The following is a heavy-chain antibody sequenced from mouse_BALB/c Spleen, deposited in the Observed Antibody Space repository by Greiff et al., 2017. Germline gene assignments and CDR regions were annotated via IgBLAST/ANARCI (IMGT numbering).Heavy chain of an antibody. CDR2: IYPGDGDT. CDR3: AREDGGAMDY. J-gene: IGHJ4*01. CDR1: GYAFSSYW. V-gene: IGHV1-80*01. D-gene: IGHD2-3*01. Sequence: VKLQESGAELVRPGSSVKISCKASGYAFSSYWMNWVKQRPGQGLEWIGQIYPGDGDTNYNGKFKGKATLTADKSSSTAYMQLSSLTSEDSAVYFCAREDGGAMDYWGQGTSVTVSS.